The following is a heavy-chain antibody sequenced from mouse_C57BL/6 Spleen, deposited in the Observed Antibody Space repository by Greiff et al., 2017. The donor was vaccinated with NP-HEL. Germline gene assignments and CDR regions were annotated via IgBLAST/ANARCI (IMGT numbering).Heavy chain of an antibody. D-gene: IGHD1-1*01. V-gene: IGHV5-17*01. J-gene: IGHJ4*01. CDR2: ISSGSSTI. CDR1: GFTFSDYG. CDR3: ARSGRSYVDYAMDY. Sequence: EVKLVESGGGLVKPGGSLKLSCAASGFTFSDYGMHWVRQAPEKGLEWVAYISSGSSTIYYADTVKGRFTISRDNAKNTLFLQMTSLRSEDTAMYYCARSGRSYVDYAMDYWGQGTSVTVSS.